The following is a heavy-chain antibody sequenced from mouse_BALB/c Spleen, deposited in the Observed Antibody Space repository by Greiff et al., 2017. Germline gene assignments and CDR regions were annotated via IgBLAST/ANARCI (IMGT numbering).Heavy chain of an antibody. D-gene: IGHD2-4*01. J-gene: IGHJ2*01. CDR1: GFTFSSYA. CDR3: ARRGGAMITPYFDY. Sequence: EVKLMESGGGLVKPGGSLKLSCAASGFTFSSYAMSWVRQTPEKRLEWVATISSGGSYTYYPDSVKARFTISRDNAKNTLYLQMSSLRSEDTAMYYCARRGGAMITPYFDYWGQGTTLTVSS. V-gene: IGHV5-9-3*01. CDR2: ISSGGSYT.